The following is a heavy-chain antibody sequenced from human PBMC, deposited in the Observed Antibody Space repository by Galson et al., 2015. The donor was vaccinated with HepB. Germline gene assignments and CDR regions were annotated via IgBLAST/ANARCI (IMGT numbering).Heavy chain of an antibody. CDR2: ISAYNGNT. CDR1: GYTFTSYG. J-gene: IGHJ6*02. V-gene: IGHV1-18*01. CDR3: ARDPAGAYDFWSGYYSNYYGMDV. D-gene: IGHD3-3*01. Sequence: SVKVSCKASGYTFTSYGISWVRQAPGQGLELMGWISAYNGNTNYAQKLQGRVTMTTDTSTSTAYMELRSLRSDDTAVYYCARDPAGAYDFWSGYYSNYYGMDVWGQGTTVTVSS.